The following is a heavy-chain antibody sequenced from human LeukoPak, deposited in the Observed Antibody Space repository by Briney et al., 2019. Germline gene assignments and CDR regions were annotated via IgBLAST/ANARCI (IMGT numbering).Heavy chain of an antibody. Sequence: PSETLSLTCTVSGGSISSSSYYWGWIRQPPGKGLEWIGSIYHSGSTFYNPSLNSRLTMSVDTSKNSFSLKLSSVTAADTAVYYCARVLDYYGSGSRDFDYWGQATLVTVSS. CDR2: IYHSGST. CDR3: ARVLDYYGSGSRDFDY. J-gene: IGHJ4*02. V-gene: IGHV4-39*07. CDR1: GGSISSSSYY. D-gene: IGHD3-10*01.